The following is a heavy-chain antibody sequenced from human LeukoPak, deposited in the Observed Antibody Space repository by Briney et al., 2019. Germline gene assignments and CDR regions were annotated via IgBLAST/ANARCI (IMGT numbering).Heavy chain of an antibody. V-gene: IGHV1-69*13. J-gene: IGHJ4*02. Sequence: SVKVSCKASGGTFSSYAISWVRQAPGQGLEWMGGIIPIFGTANYAQKFQGRVTITADESTSTAYMELSSLRSEDTAVYYCAKDWGVGATGYFDYWGQGTLVTVSS. CDR3: AKDWGVGATGYFDY. CDR2: IIPIFGTA. D-gene: IGHD1-26*01. CDR1: GGTFSSYA.